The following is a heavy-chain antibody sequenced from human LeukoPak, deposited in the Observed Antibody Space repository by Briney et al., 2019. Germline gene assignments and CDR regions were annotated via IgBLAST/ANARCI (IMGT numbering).Heavy chain of an antibody. CDR1: GFTFSSYG. D-gene: IGHD2-2*01. V-gene: IGHV3-30*18. CDR2: ISYDGSNK. Sequence: GGSLRLSCAASGFTFSSYGMHWVRQAPGKGLEWVAVISYDGSNKYYADSVKGRFTISRDNSKNTLYLQMNSPRAEDTAVYYCAKGGPAGTWGQGTLVTVSS. CDR3: AKGGPAGT. J-gene: IGHJ4*02.